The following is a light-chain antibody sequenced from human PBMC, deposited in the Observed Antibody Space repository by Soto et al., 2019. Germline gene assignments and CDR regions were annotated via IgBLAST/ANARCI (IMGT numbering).Light chain of an antibody. CDR2: GIS. J-gene: IGKJ4*01. CDR1: QSVSSS. V-gene: IGKV3-15*01. Sequence: EIVMTQSPATLSVSPGERATLSCRASQSVSSSLAWYQHKPGQAPRLLIYGISTSATGLPGRFSGSGSGTECTLTISSLQSEELAVYYCQQYNNWPLTFGGGNKVELK. CDR3: QQYNNWPLT.